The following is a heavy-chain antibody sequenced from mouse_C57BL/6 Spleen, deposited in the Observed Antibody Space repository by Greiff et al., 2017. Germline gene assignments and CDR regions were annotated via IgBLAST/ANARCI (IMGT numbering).Heavy chain of an antibody. V-gene: IGHV1-80*01. CDR2: IYPGDGDT. Sequence: VKVVESGAELVKPGASVKISCKASGYAFSSYWMNWVKQRPGKGLEWIGQIYPGDGDTNYNGKFKGKATLTADKSSSTAYMQLSSLTSEDSAVYFCARDYGSSLDYWGQGTTLTVSS. J-gene: IGHJ2*01. D-gene: IGHD1-1*01. CDR3: ARDYGSSLDY. CDR1: GYAFSSYW.